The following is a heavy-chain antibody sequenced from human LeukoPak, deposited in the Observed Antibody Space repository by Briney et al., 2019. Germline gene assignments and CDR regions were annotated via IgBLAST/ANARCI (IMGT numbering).Heavy chain of an antibody. Sequence: GGSLRLSCAASGFTFSSYGIHWVRQAPGKGLEWVAVISYDGTNKYYADSVKGRFTISRDNSKNTLYLQMNSLRAEDTAVYYCAKDSGWELRYFDNWGQGTLVTVSS. CDR2: ISYDGTNK. D-gene: IGHD2-15*01. V-gene: IGHV3-30*18. CDR1: GFTFSSYG. CDR3: AKDSGWELRYFDN. J-gene: IGHJ4*02.